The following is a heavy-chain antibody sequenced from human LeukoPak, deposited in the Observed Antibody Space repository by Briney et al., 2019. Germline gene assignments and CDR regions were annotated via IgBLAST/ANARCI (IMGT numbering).Heavy chain of an antibody. CDR1: GGTFSSYA. V-gene: IGHV1-69*06. Sequence: ASVKVSCKASGGTFSSYAISWVRQAPGQGLEWMGGIIPIFGTANYAQKFQGRVTITADKSTSTASMELSSLRSEDTAVYYCAVREPVVPAAMWGGVDYWGQGTLVTVSS. D-gene: IGHD2-2*01. J-gene: IGHJ4*02. CDR3: AVREPVVPAAMWGGVDY. CDR2: IIPIFGTA.